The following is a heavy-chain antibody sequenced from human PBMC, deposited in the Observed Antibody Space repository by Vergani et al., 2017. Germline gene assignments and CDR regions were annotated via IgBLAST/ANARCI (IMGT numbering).Heavy chain of an antibody. J-gene: IGHJ3*02. V-gene: IGHV4-39*01. Sequence: QLQLQESGPGLVKPSETLSLTCTVSGGSISSSSYYWGWIRQPPGKGLEWIGSIYYSGSTYYNPSLKSRVTISVDTSKNQLSLKLSSVTAADTAVYYCARRVFSYGLSTGGAFDIWGQGTMVTVSS. CDR2: IYYSGST. CDR1: GGSISSSSYY. CDR3: ARRVFSYGLSTGGAFDI. D-gene: IGHD5-18*01.